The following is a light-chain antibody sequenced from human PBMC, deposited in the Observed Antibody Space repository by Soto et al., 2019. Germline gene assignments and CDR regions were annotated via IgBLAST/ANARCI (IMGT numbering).Light chain of an antibody. CDR3: QQYHDWPLT. CDR2: GAS. Sequence: EIVLTQSPATLSVSPGESAALSCRASQSISSNLAWYQQKPGQPPRLLISGASTRATGIPARFSGSGSGTEFTLTIRSLQSEDLEVYHCQQYHDWPLTFGGGTKVDIK. CDR1: QSISSN. V-gene: IGKV3-15*01. J-gene: IGKJ4*01.